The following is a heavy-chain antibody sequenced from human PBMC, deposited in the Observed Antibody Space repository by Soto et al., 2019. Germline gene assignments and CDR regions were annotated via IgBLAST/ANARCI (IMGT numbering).Heavy chain of an antibody. V-gene: IGHV6-1*01. D-gene: IGHD6-19*01. CDR2: TYYRSKWYN. CDR1: GDSVSSNSAA. Sequence: SQTLSLTCAISGDSVSSNSAALNLIRQSPSRGLEWLGRTYYRSKWYNDYAVSVKSRITINPDTSKNQFSLQLNSVTPEDTAVYYCAREEEIAVAGNNWFDPWGQGTLVTVSS. J-gene: IGHJ5*02. CDR3: AREEEIAVAGNNWFDP.